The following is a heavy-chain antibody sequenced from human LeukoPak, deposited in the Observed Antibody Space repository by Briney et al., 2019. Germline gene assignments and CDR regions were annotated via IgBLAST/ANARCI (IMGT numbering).Heavy chain of an antibody. CDR3: ARDLGFSRNRYFDY. J-gene: IGHJ4*02. D-gene: IGHD2/OR15-2a*01. CDR1: GSNFGDFA. V-gene: IGHV3-23*01. Sequence: GGSRNPPLQPLGSNFGDFAMTWFPKSPGKGLGWVSTISDSGLSTYYADSVKGRFTISRDNSKNTVFLQMNSLTAEDTAMFYCARDLGFSRNRYFDYWGQGTLVTVSS. CDR2: ISDSGLST.